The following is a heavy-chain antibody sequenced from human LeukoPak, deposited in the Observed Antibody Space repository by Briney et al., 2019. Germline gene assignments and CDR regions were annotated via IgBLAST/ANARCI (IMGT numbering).Heavy chain of an antibody. J-gene: IGHJ6*02. V-gene: IGHV4-59*01. CDR3: ARGGAAVDDYYYYGMGV. Sequence: SETLSLTCTVSGGSISSYYWSWIRQPPGKGLEWIGYIYYSGSTNYNPSLKSRVTISVDTSKNQFSLKLSSVTAADTAVYYCARGGAAVDDYYYYGMGVWGQGTTVTVSS. CDR2: IYYSGST. D-gene: IGHD6-25*01. CDR1: GGSISSYY.